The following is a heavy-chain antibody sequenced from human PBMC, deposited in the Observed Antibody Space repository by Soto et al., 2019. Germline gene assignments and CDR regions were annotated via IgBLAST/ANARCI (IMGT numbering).Heavy chain of an antibody. CDR1: GFSFSDYA. D-gene: IGHD6-13*01. CDR2: ISESGGST. J-gene: IGHJ4*02. V-gene: IGHV3-23*01. CDR3: AKRSPYSSGWYSPIFDY. Sequence: GGSLRLSCAASGFSFSDYAMSWVRQAPGKGLEWVSVISESGGSTHYADSVRGRFTVSRDNSKNSLSLRMNSLRDEDTAVYFCAKRSPYSSGWYSPIFDYWGQGALVTVSS.